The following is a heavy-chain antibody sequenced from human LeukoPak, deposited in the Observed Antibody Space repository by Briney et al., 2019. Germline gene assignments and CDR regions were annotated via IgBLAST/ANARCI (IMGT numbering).Heavy chain of an antibody. CDR3: AKEVEIGASFDI. CDR1: GFTSDDYA. V-gene: IGHV3-43*02. D-gene: IGHD4/OR15-4a*01. CDR2: ISGDGGST. Sequence: GGSLRLSCAASGFTSDDYAMHWVRQAPGKGLEWVSLISGDGGSTYYADSVKGRFTISRDNSKNSLYLQMNSLRTEDTALYYCAKEVEIGASFDIWGQGTMVTVSS. J-gene: IGHJ3*02.